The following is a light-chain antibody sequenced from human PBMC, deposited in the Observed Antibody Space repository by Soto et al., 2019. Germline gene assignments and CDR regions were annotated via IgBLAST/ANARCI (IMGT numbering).Light chain of an antibody. CDR2: SSD. J-gene: IGLJ2*01. CDR1: SSNIGSNT. CDR3: AAWDDSLDGPV. Sequence: QSVLTQPPSASGTPGQRVTISCSGSSSNIGSNTVNWYYQLPGTAPKLLIHSSDQRPSGVPERFSVSKSGTSASLAISGLQSEDEGDYYCAAWDDSLDGPVFGGGTKLTVL. V-gene: IGLV1-44*01.